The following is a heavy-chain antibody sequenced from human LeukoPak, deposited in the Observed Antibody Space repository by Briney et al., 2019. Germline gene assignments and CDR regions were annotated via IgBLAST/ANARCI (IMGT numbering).Heavy chain of an antibody. D-gene: IGHD5-24*01. J-gene: IGHJ4*02. Sequence: GGSLRLPCAASGFTFSSYAMSWVRQAPGKGLEWVSAISGSGGSTYYADSVKGLFTISRDNSKNTLYLQMNSLRAEDTAVYYCAKDQWLQNKGSPGFDYWGQGTLVTVSS. CDR2: ISGSGGST. V-gene: IGHV3-23*01. CDR1: GFTFSSYA. CDR3: AKDQWLQNKGSPGFDY.